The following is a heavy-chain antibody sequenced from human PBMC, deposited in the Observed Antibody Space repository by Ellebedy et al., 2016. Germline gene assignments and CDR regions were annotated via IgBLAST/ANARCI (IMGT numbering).Heavy chain of an antibody. CDR3: ARDSYYDIWTGSLGAFDI. CDR2: MSYDGTNK. V-gene: IGHV3-30*04. J-gene: IGHJ3*02. CDR1: GFTLSNYD. D-gene: IGHD3-9*01. Sequence: GGSLRLSXAASGFTLSNYDMHWVRQAPGKGLQWVAVMSYDGTNKNHADSVKGRFTISRDKSKNTLYLQMNSLRAEDTAVYYCARDSYYDIWTGSLGAFDIWGQGTMVSVSS.